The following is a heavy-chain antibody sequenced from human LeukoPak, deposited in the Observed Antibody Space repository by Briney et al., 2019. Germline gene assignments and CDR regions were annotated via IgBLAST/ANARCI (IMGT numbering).Heavy chain of an antibody. Sequence: PSETLSLTCTTSGVSISRFYWSWVPQPPRKGLEWIGNIYNGVPTFFNPSLKSRVTISVDTSRRQFSLELASVTAADTAVYYCVQTTGWPGFDYWGQGILVTVSS. CDR3: VQTTGWPGFDY. D-gene: IGHD1-14*01. J-gene: IGHJ4*02. CDR2: IYNGVPT. CDR1: GVSISRFY. V-gene: IGHV4-4*09.